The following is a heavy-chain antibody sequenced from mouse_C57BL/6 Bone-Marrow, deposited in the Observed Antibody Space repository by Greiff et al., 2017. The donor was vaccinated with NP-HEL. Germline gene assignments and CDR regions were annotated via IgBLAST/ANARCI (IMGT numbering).Heavy chain of an antibody. Sequence: EVKLMESGGGLVQPGESLKLSCESNEYEFPSHDMSWVRKTPEKRLELVAAINSDGGSTYYPDTMERRFIISRDNTKKTLYLQMSSLRSEDTALYYCARSIYYGNYVDAMDYWGQGTSVTVSS. D-gene: IGHD2-1*01. V-gene: IGHV5-2*01. CDR1: EYEFPSHD. J-gene: IGHJ4*01. CDR2: INSDGGST. CDR3: ARSIYYGNYVDAMDY.